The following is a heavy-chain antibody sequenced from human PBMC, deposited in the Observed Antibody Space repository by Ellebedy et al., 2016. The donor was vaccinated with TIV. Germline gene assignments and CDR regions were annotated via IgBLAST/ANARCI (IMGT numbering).Heavy chain of an antibody. CDR3: ARVHCSITTCDYYYMDV. D-gene: IGHD1-1*01. J-gene: IGHJ6*03. CDR1: GGSVSRYF. CDR2: IFTSGSF. Sequence: SETLSLTXTVSGGSVSRYFWSWIRQPAGKGLEWIGRIFTSGSFNYNPSLMSRVTMSVVTSKNQISLRLNSVTTADTAVCYCARVHCSITTCDYYYMDVWGKGTTVTVSS. V-gene: IGHV4-4*07.